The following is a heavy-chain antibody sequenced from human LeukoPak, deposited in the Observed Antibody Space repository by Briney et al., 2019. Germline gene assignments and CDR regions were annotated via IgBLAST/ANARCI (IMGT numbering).Heavy chain of an antibody. Sequence: KPSETLSLTCTVSGGSISSYYWSWIRQPPGRGLEWIGYIYTSGSTNYNPSLKSRVTISVDTSKDQFSLKLSSVTAADTAVYYCARLNERLPVRESSQNWFDPWGQGTLVTVSS. D-gene: IGHD4-11*01. CDR1: GGSISSYY. J-gene: IGHJ5*02. CDR3: ARLNERLPVRESSQNWFDP. CDR2: IYTSGST. V-gene: IGHV4-4*09.